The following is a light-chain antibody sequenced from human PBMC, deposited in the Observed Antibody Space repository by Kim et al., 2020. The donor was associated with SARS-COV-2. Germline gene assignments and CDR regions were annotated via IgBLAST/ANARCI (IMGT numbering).Light chain of an antibody. CDR2: LNSDGSH. J-gene: IGLJ1*01. V-gene: IGLV4-69*01. Sequence: ASVKPTCTLSSGHSSYAIAWHQQQPEKGPRYLMKLNSDGSHSKGDGVPDRFSGSSSGAARYLTISSLQSEDEADYYCQTWGTGIHVFGTGTKVTVL. CDR1: SGHSSYA. CDR3: QTWGTGIHV.